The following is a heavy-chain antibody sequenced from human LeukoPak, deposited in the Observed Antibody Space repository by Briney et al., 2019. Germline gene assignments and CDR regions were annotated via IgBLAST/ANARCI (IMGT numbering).Heavy chain of an antibody. CDR3: ARSTDYYDTSGYLTYYFDY. V-gene: IGHV3-48*03. Sequence: PGGSLRLSCAASGFIFRSYDMNWVRQAPGKGLEWVSYISSSGNSIYYADSVKGRFTISRDNAKNSLYLQMSSLRAEDTAVYYCARSTDYYDTSGYLTYYFDYWGQGTLVTVSS. D-gene: IGHD3-22*01. CDR1: GFIFRSYD. CDR2: ISSSGNSI. J-gene: IGHJ4*02.